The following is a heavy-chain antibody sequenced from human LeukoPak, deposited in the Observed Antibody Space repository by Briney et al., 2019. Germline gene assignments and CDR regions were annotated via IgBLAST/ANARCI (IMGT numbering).Heavy chain of an antibody. CDR1: GYIFNNYA. CDR3: VKGGQDCSPTTCYYD. J-gene: IGHJ4*02. Sequence: PGGSQRLSCVASGYIFNNYAVSWVRQAPGKGLEWVSAISGSGSTYYADSVKGRFTISRDNSKNTGYLQMNSLRAEDTAVYYCVKGGQDCSPTTCYYDWGQGTLVTVSS. CDR2: ISGSGST. V-gene: IGHV3-23*01. D-gene: IGHD2-2*01.